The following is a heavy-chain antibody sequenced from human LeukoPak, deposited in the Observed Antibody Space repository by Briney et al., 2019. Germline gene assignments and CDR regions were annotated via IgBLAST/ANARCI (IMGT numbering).Heavy chain of an antibody. V-gene: IGHV4-34*01. CDR2: INHSGST. CDR3: ARVRVISYRQDY. Sequence: SSETLSLTCAVYGGSFSGYYWSWIRQPPGKGLEWIGEINHSGSTNYNPSLKSRVTISVDTSKNQFSLKLSSVTAADTAVYYCARVRVISYRQDYRGQGTLVTVSS. J-gene: IGHJ4*02. CDR1: GGSFSGYY. D-gene: IGHD3-16*01.